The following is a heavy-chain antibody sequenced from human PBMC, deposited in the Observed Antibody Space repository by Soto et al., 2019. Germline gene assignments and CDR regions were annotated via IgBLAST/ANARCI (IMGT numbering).Heavy chain of an antibody. CDR2: ISGSGGST. J-gene: IGHJ4*02. D-gene: IGHD2-2*01. V-gene: IGHV3-23*01. CDR1: GFTFSSHA. CDR3: AKGLVVVPAAIDY. Sequence: GGPLRLSCGTSGFTFSSHAMSWVRQAPGKGLEWVSAISGSGGSTYYADSVKGRFTISRDNSKNTLYLQMNSLRAEDTAVYYCAKGLVVVPAAIDYWGQGTLVTVSS.